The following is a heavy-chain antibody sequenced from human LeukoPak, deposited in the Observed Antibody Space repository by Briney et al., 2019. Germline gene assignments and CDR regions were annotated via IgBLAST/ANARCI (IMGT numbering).Heavy chain of an antibody. J-gene: IGHJ3*01. Sequence: GGSLRLSCAASGFTFRDSGMTWVRQAPGKGLQWVSLISFSGDNTYYADSVKGRFTISRDNAKDTLYLQMNSLRAEHTAIYSCARDIDSPLWGLGTTVTVSS. V-gene: IGHV3-23*01. D-gene: IGHD5-12*01. CDR3: ARDIDSPL. CDR1: GFTFRDSG. CDR2: ISFSGDNT.